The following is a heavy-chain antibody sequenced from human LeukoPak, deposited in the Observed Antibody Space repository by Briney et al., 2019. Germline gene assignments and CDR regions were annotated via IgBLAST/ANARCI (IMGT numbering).Heavy chain of an antibody. Sequence: PSETLSLTCAVYGGSFSGYYWSWIRQPPGKGLEWIGEINHSGSTNYNPSFQGQVTISVDKTISTAYLQWNSLEASDTAMYYCACRKFSSPWFDPWGQGTLVTVSS. D-gene: IGHD6-6*01. CDR1: GGSFSGYY. CDR3: ACRKFSSPWFDP. CDR2: INHSGST. J-gene: IGHJ5*02. V-gene: IGHV4-34*01.